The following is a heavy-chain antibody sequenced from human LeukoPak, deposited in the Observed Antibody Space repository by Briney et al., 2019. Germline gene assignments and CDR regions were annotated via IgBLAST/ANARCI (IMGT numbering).Heavy chain of an antibody. D-gene: IGHD4-23*01. V-gene: IGHV3-30*18. Sequence: GGSLRLSCAASGFTFSSYGMHWVRQAPGKGLEWVAVISYDGSNKYYADSVKGRFTISRDNSKNTLYLQMNSLRAEDTAVYYCAKANSDTGNWFDPWGQGTLVTVSS. CDR1: GFTFSSYG. CDR2: ISYDGSNK. CDR3: AKANSDTGNWFDP. J-gene: IGHJ5*02.